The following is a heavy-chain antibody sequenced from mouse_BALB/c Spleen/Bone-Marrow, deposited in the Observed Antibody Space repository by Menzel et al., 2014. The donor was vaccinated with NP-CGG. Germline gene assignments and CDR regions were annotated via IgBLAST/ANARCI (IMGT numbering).Heavy chain of an antibody. D-gene: IGHD1-1*01. V-gene: IGHV5-4*02. Sequence: DVMLVESGGGLVKPGGSLKLSCAASGFTFSDYYMYWVRQTPEKRLEWVATISDGGSYTYYPDSVKGRFTISRGNAKNNLYLQMSSLKSEDTAMYYCVLRWFAYWGQGTLVTVSA. CDR2: ISDGGSYT. CDR3: VLRWFAY. J-gene: IGHJ3*01. CDR1: GFTFSDYY.